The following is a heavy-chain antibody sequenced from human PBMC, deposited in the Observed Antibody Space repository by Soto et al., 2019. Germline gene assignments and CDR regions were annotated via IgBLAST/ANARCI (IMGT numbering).Heavy chain of an antibody. D-gene: IGHD3-3*01. CDR2: FIPVYRTL. J-gene: IGHJ4*02. CDR1: GGSFGKSA. Sequence: GPSVKVSCKASGGSFGKSAINWVRQTPGQGLEWLGGFIPVYRTLNYAQKFQGRVTITADESTGTAYMTLSSLASDDTAVYYCATGVIWIGYFTVDSWGQGTRVTVSS. V-gene: IGHV1-69*13. CDR3: ATGVIWIGYFTVDS.